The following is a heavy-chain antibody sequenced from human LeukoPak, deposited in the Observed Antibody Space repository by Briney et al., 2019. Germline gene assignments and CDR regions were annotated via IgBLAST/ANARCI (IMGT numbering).Heavy chain of an antibody. V-gene: IGHV1-24*01. CDR2: IDPDDGET. CDR3: AAVSGSYTLLDC. CDR1: GYTLTELS. J-gene: IGHJ4*02. D-gene: IGHD1-26*01. Sequence: GASVKVSCKVSGYTLTELSMHWVRQAPGKGLEWMGGIDPDDGETTYAPRFQGRVTMTEDTSTDTAYMELSGLRSDDTAVYHCAAVSGSYTLLDCWGQGTPVTVSS.